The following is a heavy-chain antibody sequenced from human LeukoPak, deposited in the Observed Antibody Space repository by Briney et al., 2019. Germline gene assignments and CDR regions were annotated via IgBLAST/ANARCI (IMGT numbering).Heavy chain of an antibody. CDR2: IYYSGST. Sequence: PSETLSLTCTVSGGSISSYYWSWIRQPPGKGLEWIGYIYYSGSTNYNPSLKSRVTISVDTSKNQLSLKLSSVTAADTAVYYCARANVLRYFDWLLPHPFDYWGQGTLVTVSS. V-gene: IGHV4-59*01. CDR1: GGSISSYY. J-gene: IGHJ4*02. D-gene: IGHD3-9*01. CDR3: ARANVLRYFDWLLPHPFDY.